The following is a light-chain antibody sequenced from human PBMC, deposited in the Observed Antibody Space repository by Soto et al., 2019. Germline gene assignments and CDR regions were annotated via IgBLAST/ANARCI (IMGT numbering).Light chain of an antibody. CDR2: DAS. J-gene: IGKJ3*01. Sequence: DIPMTQSPSSLSASVGDRVTITCQASQDISNYLNWYQQKPGNAPKLLIYDASNLETGVPSRFSGSGSGTDFTLTISSLQPEDIATYYCQQYYNLLLFTFGPGTKVDIK. CDR1: QDISNY. V-gene: IGKV1-33*01. CDR3: QQYYNLLLFT.